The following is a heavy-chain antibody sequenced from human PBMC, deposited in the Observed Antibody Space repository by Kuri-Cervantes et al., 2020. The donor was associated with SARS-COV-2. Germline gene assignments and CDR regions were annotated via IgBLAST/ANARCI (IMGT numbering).Heavy chain of an antibody. D-gene: IGHD2/OR15-2a*01. CDR3: AKDIGTRSTNFVTYDY. CDR1: GFIFSNYG. J-gene: IGHJ4*02. V-gene: IGHV3-30*18. CDR2: TSYDGSNA. Sequence: GGSLRLSCAASGFIFSNYGMHWIRQSPGKGLEWVAFTSYDGSNAYYADSVRGRFTVSRDNSKNTLSLQMSGLRAEDTAVYYCAKDIGTRSTNFVTYDYWGQGDLVTVSS.